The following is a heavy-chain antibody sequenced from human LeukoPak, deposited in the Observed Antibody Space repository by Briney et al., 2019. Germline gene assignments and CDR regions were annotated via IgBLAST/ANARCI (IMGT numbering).Heavy chain of an antibody. J-gene: IGHJ6*03. D-gene: IGHD5-12*01. Sequence: ASVKVSCKASGGTFSNYAISWVRQAPGHGLEWMGWISGFNGHTKYSQKSQGRVTMTTDTSTSTAYMEVRSLRSDDTAVYYCARAWLRRKYYYYMDVWGKGTTVTVSS. CDR1: GGTFSNYA. CDR2: ISGFNGHT. V-gene: IGHV1-18*01. CDR3: ARAWLRRKYYYYMDV.